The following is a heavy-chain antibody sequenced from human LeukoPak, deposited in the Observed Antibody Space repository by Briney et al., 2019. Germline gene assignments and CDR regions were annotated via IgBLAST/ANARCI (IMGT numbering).Heavy chain of an antibody. CDR3: AKDPLTTDVPLDLTVTQPFEGY. J-gene: IGHJ4*02. CDR2: ISDIGSI. V-gene: IGHV4-59*12. D-gene: IGHD4-17*01. Sequence: PSETLSLTCAVYGGSFSGYYWSWIRQPPGKGLEWIAYISDIGSINYNPSLKSRVTISLDTSKNQFSLKLSSVTAADTAVYYCAKDPLTTDVPLDLTVTQPFEGYWGQGTLVTVSS. CDR1: GGSFSGYY.